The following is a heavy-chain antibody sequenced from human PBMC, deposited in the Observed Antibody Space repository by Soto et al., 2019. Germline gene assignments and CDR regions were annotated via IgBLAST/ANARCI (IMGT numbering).Heavy chain of an antibody. J-gene: IGHJ6*02. CDR3: ARDRLKVGYCSGGSCYPIYYYYGMDV. CDR1: GGSISSYY. Sequence: SETLSLTCTVSGGSISSYYWSWIRQPPGKGLEWIGYIYYSGSTNYNPSLKSRVTISVDTSKNQFSLKLSSVTAADTAVYYCARDRLKVGYCSGGSCYPIYYYYGMDVWGQGTTVTVSS. CDR2: IYYSGST. V-gene: IGHV4-59*01. D-gene: IGHD2-15*01.